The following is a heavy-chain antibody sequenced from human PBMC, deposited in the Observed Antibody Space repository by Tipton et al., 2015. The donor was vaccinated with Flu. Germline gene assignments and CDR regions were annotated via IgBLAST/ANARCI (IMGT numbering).Heavy chain of an antibody. Sequence: AASRFNFSNYGMHWVRQAPGKGLEWVSVISYDGSIKYYADSVKGRFTVSRDNSKNTLFLQMNSLRAEDTAVYYCASNSPLDYWGQGTLVTVSS. J-gene: IGHJ4*02. CDR2: ISYDGSIK. CDR1: RFNFSNYG. CDR3: ASNSPLDY. D-gene: IGHD5-18*01. V-gene: IGHV3-30*03.